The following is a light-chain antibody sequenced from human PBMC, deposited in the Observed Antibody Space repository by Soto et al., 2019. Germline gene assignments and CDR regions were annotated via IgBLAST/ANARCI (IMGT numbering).Light chain of an antibody. CDR3: SSFTSASTVV. CDR2: EVT. Sequence: QSVLTQPASVSGSPGQSITISCIGSSSDVGAYTYVSWYQQRPGKAPKLMIYEVTNRPSGVSSRFSGSKSGNRASLTISGLQAEDEADYYCSSFTSASTVVFGGGTQLTVL. J-gene: IGLJ2*01. V-gene: IGLV2-14*01. CDR1: SSDVGAYTY.